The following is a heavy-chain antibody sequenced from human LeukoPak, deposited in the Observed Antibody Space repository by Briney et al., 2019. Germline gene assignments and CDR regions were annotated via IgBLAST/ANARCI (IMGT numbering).Heavy chain of an antibody. D-gene: IGHD6-13*01. Sequence: PGGSLRLSCAASGFTFSSYGMHWVRQAPGKGLEWVAFIRYDGSNKYYADSVKGRFTISRDTSKNTLYLEMNSLRAEDTAMYYCAKDRRQQLVSFFDYWGQGTLVTVSS. J-gene: IGHJ4*02. CDR2: IRYDGSNK. CDR3: AKDRRQQLVSFFDY. V-gene: IGHV3-30*02. CDR1: GFTFSSYG.